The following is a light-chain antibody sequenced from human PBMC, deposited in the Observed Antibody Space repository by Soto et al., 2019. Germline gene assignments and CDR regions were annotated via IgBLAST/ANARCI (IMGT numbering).Light chain of an antibody. CDR3: QHRYNWSYI. CDR1: ESVSHS. V-gene: IGKV3-11*01. J-gene: IGKJ2*01. Sequence: EIVLTQSPATLSLSPGERATLSLRASESVSHSVAWYQQTPGQAPRLLIYDASSRATGIPTRFSGSGSWTDYTLGISSLETSDFAISYCQHRYNWSYIFGQGTQVEIK. CDR2: DAS.